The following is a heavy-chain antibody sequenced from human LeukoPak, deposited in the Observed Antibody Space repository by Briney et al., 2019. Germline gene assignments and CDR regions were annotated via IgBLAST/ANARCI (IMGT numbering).Heavy chain of an antibody. J-gene: IGHJ4*02. CDR2: IKSKTAGGTT. V-gene: IGHV3-15*01. Sequence: GGSLRLSCAASGFTFSSYWMTWVRQAPGKGLEWVGLIKSKTAGGTTEYAAPVKDRFTISRDDSKNTLYLQMNSLKTEDTAVYYCTTWTSHWGQGTLVTVSS. D-gene: IGHD3/OR15-3a*01. CDR1: GFTFSSYW. CDR3: TTWTSH.